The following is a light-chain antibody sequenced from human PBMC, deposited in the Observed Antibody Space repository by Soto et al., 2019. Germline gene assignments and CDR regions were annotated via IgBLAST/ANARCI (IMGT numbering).Light chain of an antibody. V-gene: IGKV1-5*03. CDR3: QQYNSYPWT. CDR1: QTISSW. J-gene: IGKJ1*01. CDR2: KAS. Sequence: DIQMTQSPSTPSASVGDRVTITCRASQTISSWLAWYQQKPGKAPKLLIYKASSLESGVSSRFSGSGSGTEFTLTISSLQSDDFATYYCQQYNSYPWTFGQGTRVEIK.